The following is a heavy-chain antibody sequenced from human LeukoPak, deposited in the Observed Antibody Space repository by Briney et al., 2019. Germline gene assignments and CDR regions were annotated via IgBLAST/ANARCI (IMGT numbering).Heavy chain of an antibody. D-gene: IGHD2-15*01. CDR1: GGSISSSSYY. V-gene: IGHV4-39*01. CDR3: ARGSRVVADYYGMDV. J-gene: IGHJ6*02. CDR2: IYYSGST. Sequence: SETLSLTCTVSGGSISSSSYYWGWIRQPPGKGLEWIGSIYYSGSTYYNPSLKSRVTISVDTSKNQFSLKLSSVTAADTAVYYCARGSRVVADYYGMDVWGQGATVTVSS.